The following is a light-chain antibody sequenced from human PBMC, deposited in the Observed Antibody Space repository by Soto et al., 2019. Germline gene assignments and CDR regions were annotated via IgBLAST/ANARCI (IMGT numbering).Light chain of an antibody. CDR2: GNN. Sequence: QSALTQPPSVAGAPGQRVTISCTGSSSNIGAAYDVHWYQQFPGTAPKVLIYGNNKRPSGVPDRFAGSKSGTSASLAITGLQAEDEADYFCQSYDNGLGGYVFGGGTKLTVL. V-gene: IGLV1-40*01. CDR3: QSYDNGLGGYV. CDR1: SSNIGAAYD. J-gene: IGLJ7*01.